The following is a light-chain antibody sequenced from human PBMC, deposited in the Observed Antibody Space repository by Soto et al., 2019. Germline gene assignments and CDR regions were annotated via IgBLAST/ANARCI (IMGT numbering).Light chain of an antibody. CDR3: MQGTHGPPIT. CDR2: KVS. J-gene: IGKJ5*01. V-gene: IGKV2-30*01. CDR1: QSLVYSDGNTY. Sequence: DVVMTQSPLSLPVTLGQPASISCRSSQSLVYSDGNTYLNWFQQRPGQSPRRLIYKVSNRDSGVPDRFSGSGSGTDFTLKISRVEAEDVGFYYCMQGTHGPPITFGQGTRLEIK.